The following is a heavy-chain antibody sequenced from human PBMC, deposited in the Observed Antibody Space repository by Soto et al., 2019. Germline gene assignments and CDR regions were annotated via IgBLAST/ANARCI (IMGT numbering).Heavy chain of an antibody. D-gene: IGHD3-10*01. J-gene: IGHJ4*02. CDR1: GYTFTDYY. CDR2: VDPEDGET. CDR3: TRGRDMVRGVITRFDY. Sequence: EVQVVQSGAEVKEPGTTVKISCKVSGYTFTDYYMHWVQQAPGKGLEWMGLVDPEDGETTYAGKFQGRVTITADTSTDTAYMELRSLRSEDTAVYYCTRGRDMVRGVITRFDYWGQGTLVTVSP. V-gene: IGHV1-69-2*01.